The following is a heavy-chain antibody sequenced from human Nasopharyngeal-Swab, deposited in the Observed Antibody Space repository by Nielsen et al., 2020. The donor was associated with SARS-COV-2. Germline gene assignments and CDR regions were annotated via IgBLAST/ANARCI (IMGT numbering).Heavy chain of an antibody. CDR1: GYNFAAYW. D-gene: IGHD6-13*01. J-gene: IGHJ3*02. V-gene: IGHV5-51*01. CDR2: IYPGDSDT. Sequence: KVSCKASGYNFAAYWIGWLRQMPGEGLRWMGLIYPGDSDTRYRPSLQGQVTIPADRSITTAYLQWSSLKASDTAMYYCARLPMRAASGRGAFDIWGQGTMVTVSS. CDR3: ARLPMRAASGRGAFDI.